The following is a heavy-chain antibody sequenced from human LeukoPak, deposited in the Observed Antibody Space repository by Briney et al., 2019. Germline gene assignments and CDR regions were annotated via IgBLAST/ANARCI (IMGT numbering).Heavy chain of an antibody. Sequence: GGSLRLSCAASGFTLSTYTMNWVRQAPGKGLRWVSYISSSSSTIFYADSVKGRFTISRDNAKNSLYLQMNSLRDEDTAVYYCARGGRPMDVWGQGTTVTVSS. J-gene: IGHJ6*02. CDR3: ARGGRPMDV. V-gene: IGHV3-48*02. CDR1: GFTLSTYT. CDR2: ISSSSSTI.